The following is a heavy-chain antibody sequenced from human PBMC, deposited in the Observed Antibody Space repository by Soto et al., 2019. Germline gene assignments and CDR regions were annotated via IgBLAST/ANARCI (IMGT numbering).Heavy chain of an antibody. J-gene: IGHJ4*02. CDR2: IKTENDGGTT. D-gene: IGHD2-8*01. CDR3: VMVYLGY. CDR1: GFSFSSAW. Sequence: EVQLVESGGGLVEPGGSLRLSCAASGFSFSSAWMHWVRQAPGKGLEWVGRIKTENDGGTTDYAAPVKGRFTISRDDSKNTVYLQMNSLKTDDTAEYYCVMVYLGYWGQGTLVTVSS. V-gene: IGHV3-15*01.